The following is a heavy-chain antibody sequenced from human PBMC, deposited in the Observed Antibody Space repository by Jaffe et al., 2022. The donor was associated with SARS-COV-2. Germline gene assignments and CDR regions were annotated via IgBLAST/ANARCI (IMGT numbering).Heavy chain of an antibody. V-gene: IGHV4-39*02. Sequence: QLQLQESGPGLVKPSETLSLTCIVSGGSISSSNYYWGWIRQPPGKGLEWIGNIYYSGSTYYNPSLKSRATISVDTSKNHFSLRLNSVTAADTAVYYCARIAGDYISGSYSFNFLHHYMDVWGKGTTVTVSS. J-gene: IGHJ6*03. CDR3: ARIAGDYISGSYSFNFLHHYMDV. D-gene: IGHD3-10*01. CDR1: GGSISSSNYY. CDR2: IYYSGST.